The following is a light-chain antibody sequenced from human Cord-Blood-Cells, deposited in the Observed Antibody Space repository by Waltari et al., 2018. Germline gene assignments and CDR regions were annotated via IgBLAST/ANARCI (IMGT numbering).Light chain of an antibody. Sequence: EIVLTQSQGTLYLSPGERATLSCRASQSVSSSYLAWYQQKPGQAPRLLIYGASSRATGIPDRFSGSGSGTDFTLTISRLEPEDFAVYYCQQYGSSQTFGQGTKVEIK. CDR1: QSVSSSY. CDR3: QQYGSSQT. CDR2: GAS. V-gene: IGKV3-20*01. J-gene: IGKJ1*01.